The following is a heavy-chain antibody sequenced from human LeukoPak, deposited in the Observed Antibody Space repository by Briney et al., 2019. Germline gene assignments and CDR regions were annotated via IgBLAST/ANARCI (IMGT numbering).Heavy chain of an antibody. V-gene: IGHV3-23*01. CDR3: AKADRGWGVITKD. CDR2: IGGSGDFT. J-gene: IGHJ4*02. Sequence: GGSLILSCAAAGFTFSTYAMSWVRQAPGKGLEWVSAIGGSGDFTYYAEYVRGRFTISRDNSEKTLYLQMNSLRAEDTDVYYCAKADRGWGVITKDWGQGTLVTVSS. CDR1: GFTFSTYA. D-gene: IGHD3-10*01.